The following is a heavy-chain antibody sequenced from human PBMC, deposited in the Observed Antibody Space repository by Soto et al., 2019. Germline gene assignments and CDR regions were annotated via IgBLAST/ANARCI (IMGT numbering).Heavy chain of an antibody. Sequence: SETLSLTCTVSGGSISSIHYYWGWFRQSPGMGLECIGSIYHSGDTYDNPPLKSRLTMSVDTSKNQFSLKLTSVFAADTAVYYCARHVRGAVTMNWYDLWGQGTLVTVAS. CDR3: ARHVRGAVTMNWYDL. J-gene: IGHJ5*02. CDR1: GGSISSIHYY. V-gene: IGHV4-39*01. CDR2: IYHSGDT. D-gene: IGHD3-10*02.